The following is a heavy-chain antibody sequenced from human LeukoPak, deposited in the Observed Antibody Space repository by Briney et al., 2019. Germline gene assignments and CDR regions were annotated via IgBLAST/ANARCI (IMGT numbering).Heavy chain of an antibody. CDR3: AKCILTGYYKGYMDV. J-gene: IGHJ6*03. V-gene: IGHV3-23*01. CDR1: EFTFSSFG. D-gene: IGHD3-9*01. Sequence: GGSLRLSCAASEFTFSSFGMSWVRQAPGKGLEWVSAINGSGGSTYNADSVKGRFTIPRDNSKNTLYLQMNSLRAEDTAVYYCAKCILTGYYKGYMDVWGKGTTVTISS. CDR2: INGSGGST.